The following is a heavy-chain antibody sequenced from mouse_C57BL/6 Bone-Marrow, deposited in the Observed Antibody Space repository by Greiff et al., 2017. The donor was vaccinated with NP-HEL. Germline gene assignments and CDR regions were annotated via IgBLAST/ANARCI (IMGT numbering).Heavy chain of an antibody. CDR3: ARSFYSNLDY. J-gene: IGHJ2*01. V-gene: IGHV1-7*01. CDR1: GYTFTSYW. Sequence: VQLQQSGAELAKPGASVKLSCKASGYTFTSYWMHWVKQRPGQGLEWIGYINPSSGYTKYNQKFKDKATLTADKSSITAYMQLSSLTYEDSAVYYCARSFYSNLDYWGQGTTLTVSS. D-gene: IGHD2-5*01. CDR2: INPSSGYT.